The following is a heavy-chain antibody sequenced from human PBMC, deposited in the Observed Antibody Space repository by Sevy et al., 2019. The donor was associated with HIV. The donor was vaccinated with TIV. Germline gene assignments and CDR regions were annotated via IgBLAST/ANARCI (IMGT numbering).Heavy chain of an antibody. J-gene: IGHJ4*02. CDR3: ARQRGVVLVPAAPFDY. Sequence: LSLTCAASGFTFDDYAMHWVRQAPGKGLEWVSGISWNSGTIGYADSVKGRFTISRDNAKNSLYLQMNSLRAEDTALYYCARQRGVVLVPAAPFDYWGQGTLVTVSS. D-gene: IGHD2-2*01. V-gene: IGHV3-9*01. CDR1: GFTFDDYA. CDR2: ISWNSGTI.